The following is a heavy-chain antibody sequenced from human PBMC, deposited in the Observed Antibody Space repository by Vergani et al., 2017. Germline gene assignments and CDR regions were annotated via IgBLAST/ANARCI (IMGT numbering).Heavy chain of an antibody. D-gene: IGHD2-21*02. CDR2: IYYSGRT. Sequence: QVQLQESGPGLVKPSQTLSLTCTVSGGSISSGDYYWSWIRQPPGKGLEWIGYIYYSGRTYYNPSLKSRVTISVDTSKTQFSLKLSAVTAADTAVYYCASDGDPPANWFDPWGQGTLVTVSS. CDR1: GGSISSGDYY. V-gene: IGHV4-30-4*01. CDR3: ASDGDPPANWFDP. J-gene: IGHJ5*02.